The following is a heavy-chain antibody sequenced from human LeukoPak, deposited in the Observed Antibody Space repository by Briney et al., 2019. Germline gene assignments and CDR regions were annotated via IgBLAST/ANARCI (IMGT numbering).Heavy chain of an antibody. D-gene: IGHD1-1*01. Sequence: GGSLRLSCAASGLTFSSYAISWVRQAPGKGLEWVSAISGPGADTYCADSVRGRFTISRDNSKNTLYLQINSLRAEDAAVYYCAKMSGTYGTTSRVLESWGQGTLITLSS. CDR1: GLTFSSYA. V-gene: IGHV3-23*01. CDR2: ISGPGADT. CDR3: AKMSGTYGTTSRVLES. J-gene: IGHJ4*02.